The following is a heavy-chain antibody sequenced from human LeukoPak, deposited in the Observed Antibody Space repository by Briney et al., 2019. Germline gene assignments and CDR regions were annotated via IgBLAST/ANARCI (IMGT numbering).Heavy chain of an antibody. J-gene: IGHJ6*03. D-gene: IGHD6-13*01. Sequence: PSETLSLTCTVSGGPISSYYWSWIRQPPGKGLEWIGYTYYSGSTNYNPSLKSRVTISVDTSKNQFSLKLSSVTAADTAVYYCARDSSSWAGHYYYMDVWGKGTTVTVSS. CDR3: ARDSSSWAGHYYYMDV. V-gene: IGHV4-59*01. CDR2: TYYSGST. CDR1: GGPISSYY.